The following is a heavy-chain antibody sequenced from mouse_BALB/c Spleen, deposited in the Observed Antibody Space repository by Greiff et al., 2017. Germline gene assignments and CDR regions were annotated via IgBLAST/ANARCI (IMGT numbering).Heavy chain of an antibody. V-gene: IGHV5-6-3*01. CDR2: INSNGGST. D-gene: IGHD2-4*01. J-gene: IGHJ4*01. Sequence: EVNVVESGGGLVQPGGSLKLSCAASGFTFSSYGMSWVRQTPDKRLELVATINSNGGSTYYPDSVKGRFTISRDNAKNTLYLQMSSLKSEDTAMYYCARGGIYYDYPFYAMDYWGQGTSVTVSS. CDR3: ARGGIYYDYPFYAMDY. CDR1: GFTFSSYG.